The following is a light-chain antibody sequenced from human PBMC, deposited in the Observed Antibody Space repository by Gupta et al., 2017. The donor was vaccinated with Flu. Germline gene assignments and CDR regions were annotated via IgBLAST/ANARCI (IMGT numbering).Light chain of an antibody. Sequence: STEAVTYDYYPNWFQQKPGQAPMALIYSTSDKHSLTPARFSCSLRRGKAALTLSGVQAEDDADYYCLLYYSCAWVFGGGTKLTVL. J-gene: IGLJ3*02. CDR1: TEAVTYDYY. CDR2: STS. CDR3: LLYYSCAWV. V-gene: IGLV7-43*01.